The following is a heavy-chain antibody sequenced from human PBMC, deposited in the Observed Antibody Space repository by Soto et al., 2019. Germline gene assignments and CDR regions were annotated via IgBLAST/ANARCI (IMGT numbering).Heavy chain of an antibody. J-gene: IGHJ5*02. D-gene: IGHD2-21*02. CDR1: GYTFTGYY. Sequence: ASVKVSCKASGYTFTGYYMHWVRQAPGQGLEWMGWINPNSGATNYAQKLQGRVTMTRDTSISTAYMELSRLRSDDTAVYYCARSLVYCGGDCYEKNWFDPWGQGTQVTVSS. V-gene: IGHV1-2*02. CDR2: INPNSGAT. CDR3: ARSLVYCGGDCYEKNWFDP.